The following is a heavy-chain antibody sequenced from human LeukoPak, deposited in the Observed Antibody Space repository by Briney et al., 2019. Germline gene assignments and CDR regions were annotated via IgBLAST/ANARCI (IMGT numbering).Heavy chain of an antibody. CDR1: GGSISSGGYY. CDR2: IYYSGST. Sequence: SEILSLTCTVSGGSISSGGYYWTWIRQHPGKGLECIGYIYYSGSTYYNPSLKSRVTISIDTSKNQFSLKLSSVTAAGTAVYFCARAKAGGYYDSNGYYPTWGQGTLVTVSS. D-gene: IGHD3-22*01. J-gene: IGHJ5*02. V-gene: IGHV4-31*03. CDR3: ARAKAGGYYDSNGYYPT.